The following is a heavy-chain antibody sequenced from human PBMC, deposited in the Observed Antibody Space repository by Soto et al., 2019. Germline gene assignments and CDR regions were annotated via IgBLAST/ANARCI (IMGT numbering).Heavy chain of an antibody. CDR1: GFTFSSYG. CDR3: AKLPSYCSSTSCYWFDY. CDR2: ISYDGSNK. V-gene: IGHV3-30*18. Sequence: GGSLRLSCAASGFTFSSYGMHWVRQAPGKGLEWVAVISYDGSNKYYADSVKGRFTISRDNSKNTLYLQMNSLRAEDTAVYYCAKLPSYCSSTSCYWFDYWGQGTLVTVSS. D-gene: IGHD2-2*01. J-gene: IGHJ4*02.